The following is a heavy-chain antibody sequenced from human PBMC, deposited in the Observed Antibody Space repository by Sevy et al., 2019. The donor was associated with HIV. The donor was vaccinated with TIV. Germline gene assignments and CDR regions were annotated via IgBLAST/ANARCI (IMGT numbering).Heavy chain of an antibody. V-gene: IGHV4-59*01. D-gene: IGHD6-19*01. CDR1: GGSISSYY. Sequence: SETLSLTCTVSGGSISSYYWSWIRQPPGKGLEWIGYIYYSGSTNYNPSLKSRVTTSVDTSKNQFSLKLSSVTAADTAVYYCARGGGSGWYFYFDYWGQGTLVTVSS. CDR2: IYYSGST. CDR3: ARGGGSGWYFYFDY. J-gene: IGHJ4*02.